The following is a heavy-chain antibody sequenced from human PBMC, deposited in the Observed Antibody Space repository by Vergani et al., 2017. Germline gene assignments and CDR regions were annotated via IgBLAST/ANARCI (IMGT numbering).Heavy chain of an antibody. D-gene: IGHD5-18*01. V-gene: IGHV3-23*04. CDR1: GFTFSSYA. Sequence: VQLVESGGGVVQPGRSLRLSCAASGFTFSSYAMSWVRQAPGKGLEWVSAISGSGGSTYYADSVKGRFTISRDNSKNTLYLQMISLRAEDTAVYYCARESLQLRPEYYFDYWGQGTLVTVSS. CDR2: ISGSGGST. CDR3: ARESLQLRPEYYFDY. J-gene: IGHJ4*02.